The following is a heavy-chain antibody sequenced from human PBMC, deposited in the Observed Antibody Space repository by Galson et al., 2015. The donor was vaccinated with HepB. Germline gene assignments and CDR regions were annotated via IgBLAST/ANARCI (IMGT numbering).Heavy chain of an antibody. Sequence: LRLSCAAFGFTFSNYGMNWVRQAPGKGLEWVSSIGSSGGYIYYADSVKGRFTISRDNAKNSLYLQMNSLRAEDTAVYYCARSLIGGERFDPWGQGTLVTVSS. D-gene: IGHD1-26*01. J-gene: IGHJ5*02. CDR1: GFTFSNYG. CDR2: IGSSGGYI. CDR3: ARSLIGGERFDP. V-gene: IGHV3-21*01.